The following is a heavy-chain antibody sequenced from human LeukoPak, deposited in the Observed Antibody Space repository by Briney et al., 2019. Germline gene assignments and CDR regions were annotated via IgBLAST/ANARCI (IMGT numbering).Heavy chain of an antibody. CDR1: GFTFSSYW. CDR2: INSDGSST. V-gene: IGHV3-74*01. J-gene: IGHJ4*02. CDR3: AREIVDTEGDY. Sequence: GGSLGFSCAASGFTFSSYWMHWVRQAPGKGLVWVSRINSDGSSTSYADSVKGRFTISRDNAKNTLYLQMNSLRAEDTAVYYCAREIVDTEGDYWGQGTLVTVSS. D-gene: IGHD5-18*01.